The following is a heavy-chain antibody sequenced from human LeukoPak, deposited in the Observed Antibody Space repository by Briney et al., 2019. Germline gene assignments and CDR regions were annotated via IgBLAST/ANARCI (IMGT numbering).Heavy chain of an antibody. CDR1: GGSIRSNSHY. D-gene: IGHD6-19*01. V-gene: IGHV4-39*01. CDR2: ISYAGSA. CDR3: VRLLPVAGPGDY. J-gene: IGHJ4*02. Sequence: SETLSLTCTVSGGSIRSNSHYWGWIRQPPGKGLEWIGSISYAGSAYYSPSLQSRVALSVDTSNNQLSLKLRSVTAADTAVYYCVRLLPVAGPGDYWGQGTLVTVSS.